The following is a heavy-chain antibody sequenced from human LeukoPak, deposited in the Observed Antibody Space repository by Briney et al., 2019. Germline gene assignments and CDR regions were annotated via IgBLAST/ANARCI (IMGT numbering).Heavy chain of an antibody. V-gene: IGHV3-48*03. Sequence: GGSLRLSCAASGFTLSSYNMNWVRQAPGKGLEWISYITTSIDIISYADSVKGRFTISRDNAKNSLYLQMNSLRAEDTAVYYCARDGKGRNRIGYYFDYWGQGTLVTVSS. J-gene: IGHJ4*02. CDR3: ARDGKGRNRIGYYFDY. D-gene: IGHD3-10*01. CDR1: GFTLSSYN. CDR2: ITTSIDII.